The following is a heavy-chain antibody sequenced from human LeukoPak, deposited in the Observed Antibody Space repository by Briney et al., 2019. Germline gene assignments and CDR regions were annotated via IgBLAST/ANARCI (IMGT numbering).Heavy chain of an antibody. CDR2: INAGNGNT. J-gene: IGHJ4*02. CDR1: GYTFTSYA. CDR3: ARALYLYYYGSGSYSDY. D-gene: IGHD3-10*01. V-gene: IGHV1-3*01. Sequence: ASVKVSCKASGYTFTSYAMHWVRQAPGQRLEWVGRINAGNGNTKYSQKFQGRVTITRDTSASTAYMELSSLRSEDTAVYYCARALYLYYYGSGSYSDYWGQGTLVTVSS.